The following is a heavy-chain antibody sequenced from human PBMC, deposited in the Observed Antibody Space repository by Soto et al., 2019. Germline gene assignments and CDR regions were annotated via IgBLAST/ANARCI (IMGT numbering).Heavy chain of an antibody. D-gene: IGHD5-18*01. J-gene: IGHJ6*02. V-gene: IGHV3-23*01. CDR1: GFTFSSYA. Sequence: GGSLRLSCAASGFTFSSYAMSWVRQAPGKGLEWVSAISGSGGSTYYADSVKGRFTISRDNSKNTLYLQMNSLRAEDTAVYYCAKDGAVTWIQLIGSYGMDVWGQGTTVTVSS. CDR3: AKDGAVTWIQLIGSYGMDV. CDR2: ISGSGGST.